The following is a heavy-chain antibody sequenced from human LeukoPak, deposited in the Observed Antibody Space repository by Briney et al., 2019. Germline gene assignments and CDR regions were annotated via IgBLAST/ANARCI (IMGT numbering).Heavy chain of an antibody. V-gene: IGHV1-18*01. CDR3: ARVLTGYYNFDY. CDR2: ISVINNANT. CDR1: GYTFSSYG. Sequence: ASVKVSCKASGYTFSSYGINWVRQAPGQGLEWMGWISVINNANTRYAQNFQGRLTMTTDTSTTTAYMELRSLRSDDTAVYYCARVLTGYYNFDYWGQGTLVTVSS. J-gene: IGHJ4*02. D-gene: IGHD3-9*01.